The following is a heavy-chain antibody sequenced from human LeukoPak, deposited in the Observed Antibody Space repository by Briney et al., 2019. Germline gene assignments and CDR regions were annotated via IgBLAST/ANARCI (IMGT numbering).Heavy chain of an antibody. V-gene: IGHV4-34*01. CDR3: ASRSRLTYYYDSSGYHISLFDY. D-gene: IGHD3-22*01. CDR1: GGSFSGYY. CDR2: INHSGST. J-gene: IGHJ4*02. Sequence: PSETLSLTCAVYGGSFSGYYWSWIRQPPGKGLEWIGEINHSGSTNYNPSLKSRVTISVDTSKNQFSLKLSSVTAADTAVYYCASRSRLTYYYDSSGYHISLFDYWGQGTLVTVSS.